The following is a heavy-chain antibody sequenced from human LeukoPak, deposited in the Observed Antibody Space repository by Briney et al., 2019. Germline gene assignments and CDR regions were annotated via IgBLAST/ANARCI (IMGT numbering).Heavy chain of an antibody. CDR2: MNPNSGNT. D-gene: IGHD2-21*01. CDR3: ARRLIRSDGMDV. CDR1: GYTFTSCD. V-gene: IGHV1-8*01. Sequence: ASVKVSCKASGYTFTSCDINWVRQATGQGLEWMGWMNPNSGNTSYAQKFQGRVTMTRNTSISTAYMELSSLRSEDTAVYYCARRLIRSDGMDVWGQGTTVTVSS. J-gene: IGHJ6*02.